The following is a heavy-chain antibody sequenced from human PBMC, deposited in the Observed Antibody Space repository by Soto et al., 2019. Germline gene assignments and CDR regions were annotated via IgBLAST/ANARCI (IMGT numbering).Heavy chain of an antibody. D-gene: IGHD3-9*01. V-gene: IGHV4-31*03. CDR3: AREGSLRYDILTKWFDP. J-gene: IGHJ5*02. Sequence: SETLSLTCTVSGGSISSGGYYWSWIRQHPGKGLEWIGYIYYSGSTYYNPSLKSRVTISVDTSKNQFSLKLSSVTAADTAVFYCAREGSLRYDILTKWFDPWGQGTLVTVSS. CDR2: IYYSGST. CDR1: GGSISSGGYY.